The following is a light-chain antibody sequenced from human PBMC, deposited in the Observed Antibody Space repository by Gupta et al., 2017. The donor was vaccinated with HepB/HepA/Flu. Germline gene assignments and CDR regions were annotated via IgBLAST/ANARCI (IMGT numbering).Light chain of an antibody. CDR3: HQYCSSPVT. V-gene: IGKV3-20*01. J-gene: IGKJ3*01. Sequence: EIVLTQSPGTLSLSPGERPTLSCRASQIVSSSYLAWYQQKPGQAPRLLIYGASSRATGIPDRFSGSGSGTDFTLTISRLEPEDFAVYYCHQYCSSPVTFGPGTXVDIK. CDR2: GAS. CDR1: QIVSSSY.